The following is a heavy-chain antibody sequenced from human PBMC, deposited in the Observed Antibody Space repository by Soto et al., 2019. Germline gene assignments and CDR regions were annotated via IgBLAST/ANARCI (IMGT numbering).Heavy chain of an antibody. J-gene: IGHJ4*02. CDR3: ARDDDTSGHYSKFHY. CDR2: IWYHGRNE. Sequence: QVQLVESGGGVVQSGRSLRLSCAASGFTFTSYGMHWVRQAPGQGLEWVAGIWYHGRNEYYADSVKGRFTIARDNSKNTVYLQMNSLRAEDTAVYYCARDDDTSGHYSKFHYWGPGTQVTVSS. CDR1: GFTFTSYG. D-gene: IGHD3-22*01. V-gene: IGHV3-33*01.